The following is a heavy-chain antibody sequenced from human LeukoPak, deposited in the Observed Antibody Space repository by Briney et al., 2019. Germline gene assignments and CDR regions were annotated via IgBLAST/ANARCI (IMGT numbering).Heavy chain of an antibody. CDR2: MNPNSGNT. V-gene: IGHV1-8*01. Sequence: ASVKVSCKASGYTFTSYDINWVRQATGQGLEWMGWMNPNSGNTGYAQKFQGRVTMTRNTSISTAYMELSSLRSEDTAVYYCARVYTGSSWPPGYWFDPWGQGTLVTVSS. CDR1: GYTFTSYD. D-gene: IGHD6-13*01. CDR3: ARVYTGSSWPPGYWFDP. J-gene: IGHJ5*02.